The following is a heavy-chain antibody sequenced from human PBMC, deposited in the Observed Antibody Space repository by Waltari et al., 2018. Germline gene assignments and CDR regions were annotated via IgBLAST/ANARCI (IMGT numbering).Heavy chain of an antibody. Sequence: QVQLQQWGAGLLKPSETLSLTCAVYGGSFSGYYWSWIRPPPGKGLEWIGESNHSGSTNYNPSLKSRVTISVDTSKNQFSLKLSSVTAADTAVYYCARGGYGDYLDWFDPWGQGTLVTVSS. CDR2: SNHSGST. CDR3: ARGGYGDYLDWFDP. CDR1: GGSFSGYY. J-gene: IGHJ5*02. V-gene: IGHV4-34*01. D-gene: IGHD4-17*01.